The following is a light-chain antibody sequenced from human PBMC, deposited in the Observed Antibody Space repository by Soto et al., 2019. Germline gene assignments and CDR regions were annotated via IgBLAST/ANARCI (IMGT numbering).Light chain of an antibody. CDR1: SSNIGNNY. CDR2: DNN. J-gene: IGLJ1*01. Sequence: QSVLTQPPSVSAAPGQRVTISCSGSSSNIGNNYVSWYQHLPGTAPKLLIYDNNKRPSGIPDRFSGSKSGTSATLGITGLQTGDEADYYCGTWDSSLSPLYVFGTGTKVTVL. CDR3: GTWDSSLSPLYV. V-gene: IGLV1-51*01.